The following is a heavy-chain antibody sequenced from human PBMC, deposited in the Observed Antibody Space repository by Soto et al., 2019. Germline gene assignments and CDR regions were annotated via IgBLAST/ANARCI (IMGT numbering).Heavy chain of an antibody. J-gene: IGHJ5*02. V-gene: IGHV3-33*01. CDR1: GFTFSSYG. CDR2: IWYDGSNK. CDR3: ARDWSGDNWFDP. Sequence: QVQLVESGGGVVQPGRSLRLSCAASGFTFSSYGMHWVRQAPGKGLEWVAVIWYDGSNKYYADSVKGRFTISRDNSKNTLYLQMNSLRAEDTAVHYCARDWSGDNWFDPWGQGTLVTVSS. D-gene: IGHD3-3*01.